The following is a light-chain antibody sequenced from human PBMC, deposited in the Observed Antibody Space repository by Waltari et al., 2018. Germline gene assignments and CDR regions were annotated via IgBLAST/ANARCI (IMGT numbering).Light chain of an antibody. CDR3: QQSYSPLT. CDR2: AAS. CDR1: QSISTY. V-gene: IGKV1-39*01. Sequence: DFQMTQSPSSLSASVGDRVTITCRASQSISTYLNWYQQKPGKAPNLLIYAASSLQSGVPSRFSGSGSGTDFTLTISSLQPEDFATYYCQQSYSPLTF. J-gene: IGKJ4*01.